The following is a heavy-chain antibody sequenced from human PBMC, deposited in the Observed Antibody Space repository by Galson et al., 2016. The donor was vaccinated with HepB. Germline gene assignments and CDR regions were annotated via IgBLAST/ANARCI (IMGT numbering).Heavy chain of an antibody. D-gene: IGHD1-26*01. J-gene: IGHJ4*02. CDR1: SGSISSYS. CDR2: IYYSGST. Sequence: SETLSLTCTVSSGSISSYSWSWIRQPPGKGLEWIGYIYYSGSTIYNPSLKSRVTISVDTSKNQISLKLTSVTAADTAVYYCASLSGTFFPYYFDYWGQGTLLTVSS. V-gene: IGHV4-59*01. CDR3: ASLSGTFFPYYFDY.